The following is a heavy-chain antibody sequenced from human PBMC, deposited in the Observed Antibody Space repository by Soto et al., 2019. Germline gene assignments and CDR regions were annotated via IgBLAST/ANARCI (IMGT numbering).Heavy chain of an antibody. D-gene: IGHD6-13*01. CDR2: ISGSGGST. V-gene: IGHV3-23*01. Sequence: EVQLLESGGGLVQPGGSLRLSCAASGFTFSSYAMSWVRQAPGKGLEWVSAISGSGGSTYYADSVKGRFTISRDHSKNQLYLQMDSLRAEDTSVYYCAKVGIAAAGGDFDSWGQGTLVTVSS. CDR3: AKVGIAAAGGDFDS. J-gene: IGHJ4*02. CDR1: GFTFSSYA.